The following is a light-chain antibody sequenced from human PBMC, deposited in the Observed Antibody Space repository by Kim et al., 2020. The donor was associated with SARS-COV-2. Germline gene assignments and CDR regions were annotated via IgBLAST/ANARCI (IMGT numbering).Light chain of an antibody. J-gene: IGKJ2*03. V-gene: IGKV1-39*01. CDR3: QQSYSTPLHS. Sequence: ESVGDRVTITCRANQNIGTYLNWYQHKPGKAPQLLIYAASSLRSGVPSRFSGSGSGTDFTLTISSLQPDDFATYYCQQSYSTPLHSFGQGTKLEI. CDR1: QNIGTY. CDR2: AAS.